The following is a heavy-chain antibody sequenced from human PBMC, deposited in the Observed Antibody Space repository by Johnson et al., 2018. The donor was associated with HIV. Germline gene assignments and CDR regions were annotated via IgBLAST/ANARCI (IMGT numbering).Heavy chain of an antibody. Sequence: QVQLMESGGGVVQPGRSLRLSCAASGFTFSSYAIHWVRQAPGKGLEWVALIWNDGSNKYFADSVKDRFTISRDTSKNTLCLHMNSLRAEDTAVYYCAKGDYADYVGGIDAFDIWGQGTMVTVSS. CDR3: AKGDYADYVGGIDAFDI. CDR2: IWNDGSNK. J-gene: IGHJ3*02. V-gene: IGHV3-33*06. D-gene: IGHD4-17*01. CDR1: GFTFSSYA.